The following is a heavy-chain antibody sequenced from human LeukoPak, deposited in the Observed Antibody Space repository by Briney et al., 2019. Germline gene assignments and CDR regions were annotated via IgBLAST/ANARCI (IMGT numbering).Heavy chain of an antibody. CDR3: ARKGGSRFLGRYKYYGLDV. CDR2: ITASGTAM. Sequence: PGGSLRLSCAASGFTFSSYSMNWVRQAPGKGLEWVSHITASGTAMFYADSVKGRLTISRDNAKNSLYLQMNSLRDEDTAVYYCARKGGSRFLGRYKYYGLDVWGQGTTVTVS. CDR1: GFTFSSYS. V-gene: IGHV3-48*02. J-gene: IGHJ6*02. D-gene: IGHD3-3*01.